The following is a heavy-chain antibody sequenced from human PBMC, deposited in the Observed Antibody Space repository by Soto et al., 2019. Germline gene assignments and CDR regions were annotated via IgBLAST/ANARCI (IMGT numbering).Heavy chain of an antibody. D-gene: IGHD6-6*01. CDR3: ARGLTPRLEFDY. Sequence: PSETLSLTCTVSGGSISTSTYYWGWIRQPPGKGLEWIGNIYYSGSTSYNPSLQSRVTISVDPSKNQFSLNLSSVTAADTAVFYCARGLTPRLEFDYWGQGTLVTVSS. V-gene: IGHV4-39*01. CDR2: IYYSGST. J-gene: IGHJ4*02. CDR1: GGSISTSTYY.